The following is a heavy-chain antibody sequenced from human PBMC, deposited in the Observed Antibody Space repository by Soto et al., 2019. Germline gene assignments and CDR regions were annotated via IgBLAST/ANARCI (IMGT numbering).Heavy chain of an antibody. V-gene: IGHV4-39*01. CDR1: GGSISSSSYY. Sequence: SETLSLTCTVSGGSISSSSYYWGWIRQPPGKGLEWIGSIYYSGSTYYNPSLKSRVTISVDTSKNQFSLKLSSVTAADTAVYYCARGLRVGTGWSSSWYQRAEYFQHWGQGTLVTVSS. CDR3: ARGLRVGTGWSSSWYQRAEYFQH. D-gene: IGHD6-13*01. J-gene: IGHJ1*01. CDR2: IYYSGST.